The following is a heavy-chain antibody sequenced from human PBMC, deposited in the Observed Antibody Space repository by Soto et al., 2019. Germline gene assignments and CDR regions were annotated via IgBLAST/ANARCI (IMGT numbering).Heavy chain of an antibody. J-gene: IGHJ4*02. V-gene: IGHV4-59*01. Sequence: SVTLPLTSTVYGDSISTYDWLWIRQSPGKGLEGMGYICYTGSTNYNPYLKSRVTMSVDTSKNQCSLKLSSVTAADTAVYYCARDVYGSGSPFDYWGQGTLVTVSS. CDR2: ICYTGST. CDR1: GDSISTYD. D-gene: IGHD3-10*01. CDR3: ARDVYGSGSPFDY.